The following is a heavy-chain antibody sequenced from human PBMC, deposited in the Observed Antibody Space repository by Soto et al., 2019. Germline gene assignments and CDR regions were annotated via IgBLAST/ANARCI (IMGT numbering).Heavy chain of an antibody. CDR2: ISGSGGST. CDR1: GFTFSSYA. J-gene: IGHJ6*02. V-gene: IGHV3-23*01. D-gene: IGHD5-12*01. CDR3: AKEQRGYSGYDYDPHAYYYGMDV. Sequence: PGGSLRLSCAASGFTFSSYAMSWVRQAPGKGLEWVSAISGSGGSTYYADSVKGRFTISRDNSKNTLYLQMNSLRAEDTAVYYCAKEQRGYSGYDYDPHAYYYGMDVWGQGTTVTVSS.